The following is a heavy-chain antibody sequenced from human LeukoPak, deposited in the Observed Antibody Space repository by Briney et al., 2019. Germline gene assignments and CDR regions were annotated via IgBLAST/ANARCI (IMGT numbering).Heavy chain of an antibody. V-gene: IGHV3-49*03. J-gene: IGHJ4*02. D-gene: IGHD4-23*01. Sequence: AGGSLRLSCTASGFTFGDYAMSWFRQAPGKGLEWVGFIRSKAYGGTTEYAASVKGRFTISRDDSKSIAYLQMNSLRAEDTAVYYCVKDWGGGNGYYFDYWGQGTLVTVSS. CDR3: VKDWGGGNGYYFDY. CDR2: IRSKAYGGTT. CDR1: GFTFGDYA.